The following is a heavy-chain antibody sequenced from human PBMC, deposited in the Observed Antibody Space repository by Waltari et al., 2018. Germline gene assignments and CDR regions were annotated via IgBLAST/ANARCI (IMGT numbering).Heavy chain of an antibody. D-gene: IGHD2-21*01. V-gene: IGHV3-48*04. J-gene: IGHJ6*03. CDR3: ATPPYSKRANMDV. Sequence: EVQLVESGGGLVQPGGSLRLSCAASGFTFSSYSMNWVRQAPGKGLEWVSYINSSSSTIYYANSVEGRFTISRDNAKNSLYLQMNSLRAEDTAVYYCATPPYSKRANMDVWGKGTTVTISS. CDR2: INSSSSTI. CDR1: GFTFSSYS.